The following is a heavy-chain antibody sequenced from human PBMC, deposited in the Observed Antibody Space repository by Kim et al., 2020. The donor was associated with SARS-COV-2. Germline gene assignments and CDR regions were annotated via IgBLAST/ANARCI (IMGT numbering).Heavy chain of an antibody. Sequence: GGSLRLSCTASGFDFNTYEMNWVRQAPGKGLEWISYISSRGNIIYYADSVKGRFTISRDNAKQSLFLEMSGLRAEDTAIYYCARGDYADYVIFGMDFWGQGTPVTVSS. V-gene: IGHV3-48*03. CDR1: GFDFNTYE. D-gene: IGHD4-17*01. CDR2: ISSRGNII. CDR3: ARGDYADYVIFGMDF. J-gene: IGHJ6*02.